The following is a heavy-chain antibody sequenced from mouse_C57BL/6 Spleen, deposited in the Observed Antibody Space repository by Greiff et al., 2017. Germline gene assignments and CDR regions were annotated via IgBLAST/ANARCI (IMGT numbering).Heavy chain of an antibody. CDR2: IDPETGGT. CDR1: GYTFTDYE. CDR3: TRGGTTYYFDY. D-gene: IGHD2-14*01. Sequence: QVQLQQSGAELVRPGASVTLSCKASGYTFTDYEMHWVKQTPVHGLEWIGAIDPETGGTAYNQKFKGKAILTADKSSSTAYMELRSLTSEDSAVYYCTRGGTTYYFDYWGQGTTLTGSS. J-gene: IGHJ2*01. V-gene: IGHV1-15*01.